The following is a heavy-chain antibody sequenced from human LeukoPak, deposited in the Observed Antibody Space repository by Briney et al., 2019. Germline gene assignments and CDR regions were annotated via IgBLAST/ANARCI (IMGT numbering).Heavy chain of an antibody. J-gene: IGHJ4*02. V-gene: IGHV4-59*01. CDR1: GGSISSYY. Sequence: SETLSLTCTVSGGSISSYYWSWIRQPPGKGLEWIGYIYYSGSTNYNPSLKSRVTISVDTSRNQFSLKLSSVTAADTAVYYCARSGWLQSEKEFFDYWGQGTLVTVSS. D-gene: IGHD5-24*01. CDR3: ARSGWLQSEKEFFDY. CDR2: IYYSGST.